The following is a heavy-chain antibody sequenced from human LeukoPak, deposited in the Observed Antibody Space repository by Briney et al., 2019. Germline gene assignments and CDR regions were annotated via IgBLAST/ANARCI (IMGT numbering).Heavy chain of an antibody. Sequence: GGSLRLSCAGSGFMFSSYAMSWVRQAPGKGLEWVSAISGSGDSTYYADSVKGRFTISRDNSMNTLYLQMNSLKAEDTAVYYCAKESSIMTSWGQGTLVTVSS. J-gene: IGHJ5*02. CDR2: ISGSGDST. D-gene: IGHD3-10*01. CDR1: GFMFSSYA. V-gene: IGHV3-23*01. CDR3: AKESSIMTS.